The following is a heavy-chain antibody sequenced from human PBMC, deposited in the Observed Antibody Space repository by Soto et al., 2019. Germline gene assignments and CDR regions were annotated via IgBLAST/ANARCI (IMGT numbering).Heavy chain of an antibody. Sequence: QVQLVQSGPEVKKPGASVKVSCKASNYAFTYNAINWVRQAPGHGLEWMGWIGPNSGSTNYAQDLQGRVTMTTDTSTNTAYMELRSLRSDAPAIYYCATSSPGGVSQYVAAFDLWGPGTLVNVSS. D-gene: IGHD3-16*01. J-gene: IGHJ3*01. V-gene: IGHV1-18*01. CDR1: NYAFTYNA. CDR2: IGPNSGST. CDR3: ATSSPGGVSQYVAAFDL.